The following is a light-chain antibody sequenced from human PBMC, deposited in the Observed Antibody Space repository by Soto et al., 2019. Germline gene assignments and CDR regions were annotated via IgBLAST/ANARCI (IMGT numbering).Light chain of an antibody. V-gene: IGLV2-14*03. CDR1: SSDIGGYPY. CDR2: EAS. Sequence: QSALTQPASVSGSPGQSITISCTGTSSDIGGYPYVSWYQQHPDKAPKLIIYEASNRPSGVSDRCSGSKSGNTASLTISGLQAEDEADYFCMSYTGSNTSPWVFGGGTKLTVL. J-gene: IGLJ3*02. CDR3: MSYTGSNTSPWV.